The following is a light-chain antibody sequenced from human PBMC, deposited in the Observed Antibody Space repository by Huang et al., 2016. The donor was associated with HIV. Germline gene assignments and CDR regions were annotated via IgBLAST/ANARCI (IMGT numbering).Light chain of an antibody. CDR2: WAS. Sequence: DIVMTQSPDAMTVSLGERATINCKSSPTILHISGNKNHLAWYQQRPGQPPKLLIYWASTRESGVPERFRGSGSGTDFTLTISSLQAEDVALYFCHQYYSTPQTFGQGTKVEVK. V-gene: IGKV4-1*01. CDR1: PTILHISGNKNH. CDR3: HQYYSTPQT. J-gene: IGKJ1*01.